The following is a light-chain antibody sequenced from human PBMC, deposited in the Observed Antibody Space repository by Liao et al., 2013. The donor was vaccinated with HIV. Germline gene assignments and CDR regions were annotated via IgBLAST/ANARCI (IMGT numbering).Light chain of an antibody. V-gene: IGLV3-27*01. J-gene: IGLJ2*01. Sequence: SYELTQPSSVSVSPGQTARITCSGDVLAKKYARWFQQKPGQAPVLVIYKDSERPSGIPERFSGSSSGTTVTLTISGAQVEDEADYYCQAWDSSTGGVFGGGTKLTVL. CDR2: KDS. CDR1: VLAKKY. CDR3: QAWDSSTGGV.